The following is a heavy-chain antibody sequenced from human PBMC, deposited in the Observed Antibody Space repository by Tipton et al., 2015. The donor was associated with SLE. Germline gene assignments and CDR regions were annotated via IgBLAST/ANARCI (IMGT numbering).Heavy chain of an antibody. J-gene: IGHJ3*02. CDR3: ARERERDYFDNSVLDAFDI. Sequence: QSGAEVKKPGASVKVSCKASGYTFTSYDINWVRQATGQGLEWMGWMNPNSGNTGYAQKFQGRVTMTRNTSISTAYMELSSLRSEDTAVYFCARERERDYFDNSVLDAFDIWGQGTMVTVSS. V-gene: IGHV1-8*01. CDR1: GYTFTSYD. D-gene: IGHD3-22*01. CDR2: MNPNSGNT.